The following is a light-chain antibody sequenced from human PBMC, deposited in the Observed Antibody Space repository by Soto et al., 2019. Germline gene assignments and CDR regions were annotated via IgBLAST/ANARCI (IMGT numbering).Light chain of an antibody. J-gene: IGLJ2*01. CDR3: TAWDDSLRAVL. CDR1: SPNIGSNT. CDR2: GND. Sequence: QSLLTQPPSASGTPGHRVTISCSGGSPNIGSNTVNWYQHLPGAAPKLLIYGNDQRPSGVPDRFSGSKSGTSVFLAISGLQSEDEADYYCTAWDDSLRAVLFGGGTKLTVL. V-gene: IGLV1-44*01.